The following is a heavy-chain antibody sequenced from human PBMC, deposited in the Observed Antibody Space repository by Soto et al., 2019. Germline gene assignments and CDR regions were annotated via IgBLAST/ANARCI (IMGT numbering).Heavy chain of an antibody. V-gene: IGHV5-51*01. Sequence: LGESLKISCKGSGYSFTSYWIGWVRQMPGKVLEWMGIIYPGDSDTRYSPSFQGQVTISADKSISTAYLQWSSLKASDTAMYYCARHTGSSSNYYGMDVWGQGTTVTVSS. J-gene: IGHJ6*02. D-gene: IGHD6-6*01. CDR2: IYPGDSDT. CDR1: GYSFTSYW. CDR3: ARHTGSSSNYYGMDV.